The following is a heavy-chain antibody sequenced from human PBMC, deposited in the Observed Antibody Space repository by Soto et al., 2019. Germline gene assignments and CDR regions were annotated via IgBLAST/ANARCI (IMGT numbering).Heavy chain of an antibody. J-gene: IGHJ3*02. CDR3: ARVGYCSSTSCPQAPHDAFDI. V-gene: IGHV3-11*01. Sequence: PGGSLRLSCAASGFTFSDYYMSWIRQAPGKGLEWVSYISSSGSTIYYADSVKGRFTISRDNAKNSLYLQMNSLRAEDTAVYYCARVGYCSSTSCPQAPHDAFDIWGQGTMVTVSS. CDR2: ISSSGSTI. CDR1: GFTFSDYY. D-gene: IGHD2-2*01.